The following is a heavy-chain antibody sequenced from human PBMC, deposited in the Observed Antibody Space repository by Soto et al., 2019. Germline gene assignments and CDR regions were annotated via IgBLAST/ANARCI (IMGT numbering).Heavy chain of an antibody. CDR1: GFTFSSYG. D-gene: IGHD6-19*01. J-gene: IGHJ6*02. CDR3: ARDLENFAVAGTEYYYYGMDV. V-gene: IGHV3-33*01. Sequence: VGSLRLSCAASGFTFSSYGMHWVRQAPGKGLEWVAVIWYDGSNKYYADSVKGRFTISRDNSKNTLYLQMNSLRAEDTAVYYCARDLENFAVAGTEYYYYGMDVWGQGTTVTVSS. CDR2: IWYDGSNK.